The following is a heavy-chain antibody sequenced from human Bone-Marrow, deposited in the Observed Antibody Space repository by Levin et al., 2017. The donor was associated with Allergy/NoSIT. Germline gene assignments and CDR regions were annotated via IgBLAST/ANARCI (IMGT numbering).Heavy chain of an antibody. J-gene: IGHJ6*02. V-gene: IGHV5-51*01. CDR1: GYSFPSFC. CDR3: ARTRWSGSFSPMDV. D-gene: IGHD3-10*01. CDR2: IYPGDSTT. Sequence: KVSCKGSGYSFPSFCIGWVRQMPGKGLEWMGVIYPGDSTTRQSPSLQGQVTISVDKSTSTAYLQWSSLKASDTAIYYCARTRWSGSFSPMDVWGQGTTVTVSS.